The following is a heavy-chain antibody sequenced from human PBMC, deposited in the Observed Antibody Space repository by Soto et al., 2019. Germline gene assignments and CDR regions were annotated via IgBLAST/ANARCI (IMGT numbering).Heavy chain of an antibody. D-gene: IGHD3-10*01. CDR3: AGAQDGLDAFDI. J-gene: IGHJ3*02. Sequence: ASVKVSCKASGYTFTCYDMNWVRQATGQGLEWMGWMNPNSGNTGYAQKFQGRVTMTRNTSISTAYMELSSLRSEDTAVYYCAGAQDGLDAFDIWGQATMVTVSS. CDR2: MNPNSGNT. V-gene: IGHV1-8*01. CDR1: GYTFTCYD.